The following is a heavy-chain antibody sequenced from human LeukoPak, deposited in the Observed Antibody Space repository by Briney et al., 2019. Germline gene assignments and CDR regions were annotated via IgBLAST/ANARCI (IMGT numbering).Heavy chain of an antibody. CDR2: ISGGAERA. CDR1: GFTFSGYA. CDR3: ANQGYCSSTSCYTYYYMDV. Sequence: PGGSLRLSCAASGFTFSGYAMTWVRQAPGKGLEWVSAISGGAERAYYSDSVRGRFTISRDDSENTLYLQMDSLRAEDTAVYYCANQGYCSSTSCYTYYYMDVWGKGTTVTVSS. J-gene: IGHJ6*03. D-gene: IGHD2-2*02. V-gene: IGHV3-23*01.